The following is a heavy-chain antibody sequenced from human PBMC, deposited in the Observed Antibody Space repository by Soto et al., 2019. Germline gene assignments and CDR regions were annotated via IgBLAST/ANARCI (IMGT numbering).Heavy chain of an antibody. CDR2: IYSGGST. CDR1: VFTVSSNY. Sequence: GWSLRLSCASSVFTVSSNYMRWARQAPGKGLEWVSVIYSGGSTYYADSVKGRFTISRDNSKNTLYLQMNSLRAGDTAVYYCARAVDPYYGMDVWGQGTTVTVSS. V-gene: IGHV3-53*01. J-gene: IGHJ6*02. CDR3: ARAVDPYYGMDV.